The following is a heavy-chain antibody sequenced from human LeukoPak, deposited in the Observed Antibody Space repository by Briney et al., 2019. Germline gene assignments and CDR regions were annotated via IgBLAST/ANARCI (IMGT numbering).Heavy chain of an antibody. CDR2: IYYSGST. V-gene: IGHV4-59*01. D-gene: IGHD3-10*02. CDR3: ARVDTVYVNYYYGMDV. CDR1: GGSISSYY. Sequence: KPSETLSLTCTVSGGSISSYYWSWIRQPPGRGLEWIGYIYYSGSTNYNPSLKSRVTISVDTSKNQFSLKLSSVTAADTAVYYCARVDTVYVNYYYGMDVWGQGTTVTVSS. J-gene: IGHJ6*02.